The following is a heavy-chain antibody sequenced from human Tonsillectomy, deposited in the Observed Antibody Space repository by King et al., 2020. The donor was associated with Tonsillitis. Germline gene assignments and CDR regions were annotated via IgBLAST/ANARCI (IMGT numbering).Heavy chain of an antibody. Sequence: VTLKESGPALVKPTQTLTLTCTFSGFSLSTSGMCVSWIRQPPGKALEWLARIDWDDDKYYSTSLKTRLTISKDTSKNQVVLTMTNMDPVDTATYNCARTAPRVGVIIGAYYFDYWGQGTLVTVSS. J-gene: IGHJ4*02. CDR3: ARTAPRVGVIIGAYYFDY. CDR2: IDWDDDK. V-gene: IGHV2-70*11. D-gene: IGHD3-3*01. CDR1: GFSLSTSGMC.